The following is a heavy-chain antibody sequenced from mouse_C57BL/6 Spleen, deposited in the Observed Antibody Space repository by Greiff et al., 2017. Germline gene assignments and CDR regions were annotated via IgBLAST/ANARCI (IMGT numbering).Heavy chain of an antibody. CDR1: GFTFSDYG. CDR3: ARQSTTVEAWFAY. V-gene: IGHV5-17*01. CDR2: ISSGSSTI. J-gene: IGHJ3*01. Sequence: EVKLVESGGGLVKPGGSLKLSCAASGFTFSDYGMHWVRQAPETGLEWVAYISSGSSTIYYADTVKGRFTISRDNAKNTLFLQMTSLRSEDTAMYYCARQSTTVEAWFAYWGQGTLVTVSA. D-gene: IGHD1-1*01.